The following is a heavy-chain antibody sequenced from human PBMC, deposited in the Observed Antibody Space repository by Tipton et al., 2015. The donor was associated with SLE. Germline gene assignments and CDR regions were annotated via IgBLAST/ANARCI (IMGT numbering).Heavy chain of an antibody. CDR2: ISVYNGYT. D-gene: IGHD2-15*01. CDR3: ARVVVGAFDY. Sequence: VKVSCKASGYTFIHKGISWVRQAPGQGLEFMGWISVYNGYTNYAQKFQGRVTLTTDTSTSTAYMELRSLRSDDTAVYYCARVVVGAFDYWGQGTLVTVSS. V-gene: IGHV1-18*01. CDR1: GYTFIHKG. J-gene: IGHJ4*02.